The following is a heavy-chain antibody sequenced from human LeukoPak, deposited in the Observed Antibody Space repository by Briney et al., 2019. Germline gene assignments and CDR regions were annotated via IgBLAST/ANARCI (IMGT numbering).Heavy chain of an antibody. V-gene: IGHV1-8*01. Sequence: ASVRVSCKASGYTFTSHDINWVRQAPGQGREWRGWMNPNSGNTGYAQKFQGRVAMTRDTSINTAYLDLYSLRSEDTAVYYCARGYSPSVRTTGNDYWGQGTLVTVSS. CDR2: MNPNSGNT. CDR3: ARGYSPSVRTTGNDY. J-gene: IGHJ4*02. CDR1: GYTFTSHD. D-gene: IGHD1-1*01.